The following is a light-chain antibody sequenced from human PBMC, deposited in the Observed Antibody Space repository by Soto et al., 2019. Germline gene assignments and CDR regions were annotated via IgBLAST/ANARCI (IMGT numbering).Light chain of an antibody. CDR3: QQYDSPSIT. J-gene: IGKJ5*01. CDR1: QDISNY. V-gene: IGKV1-33*01. CDR2: DAS. Sequence: DIQMTQSPSSLSAFVGDRVTITCQASQDISNYLNWYQQKPGKAPQLLIYDASTLKTGVPPRFSGSGSGTDFTFTISSLQPEDIATYYCQQYDSPSITFGQGTRLE.